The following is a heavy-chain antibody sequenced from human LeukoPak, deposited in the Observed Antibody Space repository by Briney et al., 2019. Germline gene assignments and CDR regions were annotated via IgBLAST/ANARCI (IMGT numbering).Heavy chain of an antibody. D-gene: IGHD2-2*01. J-gene: IGHJ4*02. V-gene: IGHV4-34*01. Sequence: LRLSCAASGFTFSSYGVHWIRQPPGKGLEWIGEINHSGSTNYNPSLKSRVTISVDTSKNQFSLKLSSVTAADTAVYYCARGHPFCSSTSCSDYWGQGTLVTVSS. CDR2: INHSGST. CDR3: ARGHPFCSSTSCSDY. CDR1: GFTFSSYG.